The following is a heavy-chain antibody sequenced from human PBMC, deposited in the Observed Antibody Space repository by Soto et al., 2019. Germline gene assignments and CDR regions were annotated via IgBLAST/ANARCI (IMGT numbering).Heavy chain of an antibody. CDR2: INPNSGGT. CDR1: GYTFTGYY. V-gene: IGHV1-2*04. J-gene: IGHJ6*02. Sequence: ASVKVSCKASGYTFTGYYMHWVRQAPGQGLEWMGWINPNSGGTNYAQKFQGWVTTTRDTSISTAYMELSRLRSDDTAVYYCAREYSSSWYSYGMDVWGQGTTVTVSS. D-gene: IGHD6-13*01. CDR3: AREYSSSWYSYGMDV.